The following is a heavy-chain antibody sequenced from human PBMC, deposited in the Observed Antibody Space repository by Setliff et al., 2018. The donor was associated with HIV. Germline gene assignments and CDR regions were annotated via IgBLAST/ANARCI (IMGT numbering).Heavy chain of an antibody. V-gene: IGHV3-11*04. D-gene: IGHD3-22*01. CDR2: ISSSGTTL. Sequence: GGSLRLSCAASGFTFSDYYMSWIRQTPGKGLEWISYISSSGTTLYYADSVKGRFTVSRDNAKNSLYLQMNSLRAEDTAVYYCARDNGYYYDSSGYQPHFDSWGQGTLVTVSS. CDR1: GFTFSDYY. CDR3: ARDNGYYYDSSGYQPHFDS. J-gene: IGHJ4*02.